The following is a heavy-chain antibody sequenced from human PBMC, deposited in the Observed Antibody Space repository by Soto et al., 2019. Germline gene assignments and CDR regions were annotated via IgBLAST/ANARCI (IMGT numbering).Heavy chain of an antibody. Sequence: SVKVSCKASGGTFSSYAISWVRQAPGQGLEWMGGIIPIFGTANYAQKFQGRVTITADESTSTAYMELSSLRSEDTAVYYCASEIVGATLFTNWFDPWGQGTLVTVSS. CDR1: GGTFSSYA. J-gene: IGHJ5*02. CDR2: IIPIFGTA. D-gene: IGHD1-26*01. V-gene: IGHV1-69*13. CDR3: ASEIVGATLFTNWFDP.